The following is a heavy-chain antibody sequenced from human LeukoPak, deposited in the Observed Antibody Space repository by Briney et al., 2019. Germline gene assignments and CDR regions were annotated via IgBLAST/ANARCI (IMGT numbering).Heavy chain of an antibody. CDR2: IYYSGST. D-gene: IGHD3-22*01. V-gene: IGHV4-59*11. J-gene: IGHJ4*02. Sequence: SETMSLTCTVSGGSISGHYWSWIRQPPGKGLEWIGYIYYSGSTNYNPSLKSRVTISVDTSKNQFSLNLSSVTAADTAVYYCARYYYESSGYYILDYWGQGTLVAVSS. CDR3: ARYYYESSGYYILDY. CDR1: GGSISGHY.